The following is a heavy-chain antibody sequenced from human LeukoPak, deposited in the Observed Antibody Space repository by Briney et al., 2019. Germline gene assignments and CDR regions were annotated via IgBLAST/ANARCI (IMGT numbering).Heavy chain of an antibody. J-gene: IGHJ4*02. V-gene: IGHV3-23*01. CDR1: EFTFGSYA. D-gene: IGHD5-18*01. CDR3: GKTTVGYSSGQKPAWPVDY. Sequence: GGSLRLSCEASEFTFGSYAMYWVRQGPGKGLEWVAGIFGSGGSPHYADSVKGRFTISRDNSQNMVYLHINSLRAEDTAVYYCGKTTVGYSSGQKPAWPVDYWGQGALVTVSS. CDR2: IFGSGGSP.